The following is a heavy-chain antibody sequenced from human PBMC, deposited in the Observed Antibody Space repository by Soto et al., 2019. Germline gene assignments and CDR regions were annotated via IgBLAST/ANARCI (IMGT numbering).Heavy chain of an antibody. CDR3: ASPEVTGSSRDRYFDF. CDR1: GFTFSDHF. J-gene: IGHJ2*01. V-gene: IGHV3-72*01. CDR2: AKTKAYSYAT. D-gene: IGHD1-1*01. Sequence: EVQLVESGGGLVQPGGSLRLSCAASGFTFSDHFMDWVRQAPGKGLEWIGRAKTKAYSYATQYAASVEGRFTVSRDDSENSFNLQMNILKTEYTAVYYCASPEVTGSSRDRYFDFWGRGTLVTVSS.